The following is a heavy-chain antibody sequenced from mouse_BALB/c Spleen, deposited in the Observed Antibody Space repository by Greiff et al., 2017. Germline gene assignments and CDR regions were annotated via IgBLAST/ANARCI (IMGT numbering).Heavy chain of an antibody. CDR3: ARFPVPTSCAY. V-gene: IGHV1S81*02. Sequence: QVQLQQPGAELVKPGASVKLSCKASGYTFTSYWMHWVKQRPGQGLEWIGEINPSNGRTNYNEKFKSKATLTVDKSSSTAYMQLSSLTSEDSAVYNSARFPVPTSCAYWGQETLVTVSA. CDR1: GYTFTSYW. CDR2: INPSNGRT. J-gene: IGHJ3*01.